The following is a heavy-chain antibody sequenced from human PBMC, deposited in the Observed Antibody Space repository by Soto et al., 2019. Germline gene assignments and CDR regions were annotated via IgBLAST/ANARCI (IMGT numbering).Heavy chain of an antibody. CDR1: GFTFGSYA. J-gene: IGHJ6*03. V-gene: IGHV3-23*01. Sequence: TGGSLRLSWGAAGFTFGSYAMSWVRQAPGKGLEWVSSIGGSGSSTNYADSVRGRFSISRDNSKNTQYLQMNSLRAEDTAVYYCAKFTSKYYLYQYMDVWGKGTTVTVSS. D-gene: IGHD3-16*01. CDR3: AKFTSKYYLYQYMDV. CDR2: IGGSGSST.